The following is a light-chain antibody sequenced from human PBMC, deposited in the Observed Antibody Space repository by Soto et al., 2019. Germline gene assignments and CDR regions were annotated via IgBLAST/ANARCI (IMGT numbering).Light chain of an antibody. V-gene: IGKV3-15*01. CDR2: GAF. CDR3: QQYNDWPLT. J-gene: IGKJ1*01. CDR1: QRVGSSY. Sequence: EIVLTQSPATLSLSPGERATLSCRASQRVGSSYLAWYQQNPGQPPRLLIYGAFTRATGIPARFSGTGSGTEFTLTISSLQSEDFALYYCQQYNDWPLTFGQGTKVDIK.